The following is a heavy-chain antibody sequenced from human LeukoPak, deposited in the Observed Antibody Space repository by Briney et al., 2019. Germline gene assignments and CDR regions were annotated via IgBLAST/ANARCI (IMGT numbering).Heavy chain of an antibody. Sequence: GGSLRLSCAATGFSFSKYGMSWVRQTQGKGLEWVSGTSGSGDGTYYAARVKGRFIVSRDNSKNTLNLQMNSLRDDDTAVYYCANAPIELWLQGYFEYWGPGILVTVSS. CDR3: ANAPIELWLQGYFEY. CDR1: GFSFSKYG. D-gene: IGHD5-24*01. V-gene: IGHV3-23*01. CDR2: TSGSGDGT. J-gene: IGHJ4*02.